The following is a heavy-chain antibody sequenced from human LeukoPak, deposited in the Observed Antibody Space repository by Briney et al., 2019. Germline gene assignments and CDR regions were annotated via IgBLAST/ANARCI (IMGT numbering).Heavy chain of an antibody. D-gene: IGHD1-26*01. Sequence: HGESLKISWKGSGYRFTSYWIAWVRQIPGKGLEWMGIIYPGDSDTRYSPSFQGQVTISADKSISTAYLQWSSLKASDTAMYYCARSPHSGSYPPFEYWGQGTLVTVSS. CDR3: ARSPHSGSYPPFEY. J-gene: IGHJ4*02. V-gene: IGHV5-51*01. CDR2: IYPGDSDT. CDR1: GYRFTSYW.